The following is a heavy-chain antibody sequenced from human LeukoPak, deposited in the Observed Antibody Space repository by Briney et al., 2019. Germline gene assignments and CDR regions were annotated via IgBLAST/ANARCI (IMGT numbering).Heavy chain of an antibody. Sequence: GGSLRLSCAASGFTVSSNYLSWVRQAPGQGLEWVAVIYSGGSTYYADSVQGRSTISRDNSKNTLYLQMNSLRAEDTAVYYCARAGAGLLPFDFWGQGTLVTVSS. V-gene: IGHV3-53*01. CDR1: GFTVSSNY. D-gene: IGHD2/OR15-2a*01. CDR2: IYSGGST. CDR3: ARAGAGLLPFDF. J-gene: IGHJ4*02.